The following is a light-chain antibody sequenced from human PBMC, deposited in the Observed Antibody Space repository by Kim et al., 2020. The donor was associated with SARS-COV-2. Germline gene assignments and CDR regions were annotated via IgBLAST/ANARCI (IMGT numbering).Light chain of an antibody. CDR2: YDS. Sequence: ATGKAARITCGGNNMGSKSVHWYQKKPGQAPVLVIYYDSDRPSGIPERFSGSNSGNTATLTISRVEAGDEADYYCQVWDSSSDHWVFGGGTKLTVL. CDR3: QVWDSSSDHWV. V-gene: IGLV3-21*04. J-gene: IGLJ3*02. CDR1: NMGSKS.